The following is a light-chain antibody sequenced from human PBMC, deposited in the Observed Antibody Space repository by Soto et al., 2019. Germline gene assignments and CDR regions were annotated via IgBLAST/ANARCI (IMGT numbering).Light chain of an antibody. CDR1: QCVSSSY. V-gene: IGKV3-20*01. J-gene: IGKJ3*01. Sequence: SQSPGERSTLSFRASQCVSSSYLAWYQQKPGQAPRLLIYGASSRATGIPDRFSGSGSGTDFTLTISRLEPEDFAVYYCQQYGSSFTFGPGTKVDIK. CDR2: GAS. CDR3: QQYGSSFT.